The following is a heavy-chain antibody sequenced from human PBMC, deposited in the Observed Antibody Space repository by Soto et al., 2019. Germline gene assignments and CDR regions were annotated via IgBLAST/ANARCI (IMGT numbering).Heavy chain of an antibody. D-gene: IGHD3-10*01. CDR1: GGSISNSY. CDR3: ARHHPTFFYGSGPWDV. Sequence: QVQLQESGPGLMRPSATLSLTCTVSGGSISNSYWSWIRLSPGKGLERIGYIYSSGSTNYNPSLESRVTKSVDTSKNPFALNLTSLIAADTAICYCARHHPTFFYGSGPWDVWGQGTTVTVS. J-gene: IGHJ6*02. CDR2: IYSSGST. V-gene: IGHV4-59*08.